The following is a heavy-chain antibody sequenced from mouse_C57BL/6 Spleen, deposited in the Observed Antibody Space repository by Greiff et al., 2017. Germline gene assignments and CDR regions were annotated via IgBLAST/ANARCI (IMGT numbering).Heavy chain of an antibody. V-gene: IGHV1-18*01. D-gene: IGHD1-1*01. Sequence: EVQLQQSGPELVKPGASVKIPCKASGYTFTDYNMDWVKQSHGKSLEWIGDINPNNGGTIYNQKFKGKATLTVDKSSSTAYMELRSLTSEDTAVXYCARRNYYGSSYDWYFDVWGTGTTVTVSS. CDR3: ARRNYYGSSYDWYFDV. J-gene: IGHJ1*03. CDR1: GYTFTDYN. CDR2: INPNNGGT.